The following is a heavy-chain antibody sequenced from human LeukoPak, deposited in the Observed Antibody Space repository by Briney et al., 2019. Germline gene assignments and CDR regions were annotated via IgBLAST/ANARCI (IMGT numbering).Heavy chain of an antibody. CDR1: GFTFSDYY. V-gene: IGHV3-11*04. J-gene: IGHJ6*03. D-gene: IGHD3-22*01. CDR3: AREPYYDSSGYRRYYMDV. CDR2: ISSSGSTI. Sequence: GGSLRLSCAASGFTFSDYYMSWIRQAPGKGLEWVSYISSSGSTIYYADSVKGRFTISRDNAKNSLYLQMNSLRAEDTAVYYCAREPYYDSSGYRRYYMDVWGKGTTVTVSS.